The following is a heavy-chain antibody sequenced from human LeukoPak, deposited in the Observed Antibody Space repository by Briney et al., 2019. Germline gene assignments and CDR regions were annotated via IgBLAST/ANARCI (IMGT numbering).Heavy chain of an antibody. V-gene: IGHV4-4*07. Sequence: SETLSLTCTISGGSINDYYWSWIRQPAGKGLEWIGRIYTSGSTNYNPSLKSRVTMSVDTSKNQFSLKLSSVTAADTAVYYCARGGVPAAKPSYYFDYWGQGTLVTVSS. CDR3: ARGGVPAAKPSYYFDY. CDR2: IYTSGST. J-gene: IGHJ4*02. CDR1: GGSINDYY. D-gene: IGHD2-2*01.